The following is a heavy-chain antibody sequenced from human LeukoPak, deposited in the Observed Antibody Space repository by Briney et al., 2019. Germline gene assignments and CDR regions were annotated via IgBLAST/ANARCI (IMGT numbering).Heavy chain of an antibody. CDR3: ARGPSCSGGSCYLDY. CDR1: GFTFSSYA. V-gene: IGHV3-30-3*01. D-gene: IGHD2-15*01. J-gene: IGHJ4*02. CDR2: ISYDGSNK. Sequence: PGRSLRLSCAASGFTFSSYAMHWVRQAPGKGLEWVAVISYDGSNKYYADSVKGRFTISRDNSKNTLYLQMNSLRAEDMALYYCARGPSCSGGSCYLDYWGQGTLVTVSS.